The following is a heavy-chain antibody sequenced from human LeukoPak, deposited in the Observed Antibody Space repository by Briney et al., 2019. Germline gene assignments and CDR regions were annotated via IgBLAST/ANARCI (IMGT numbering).Heavy chain of an antibody. D-gene: IGHD2-2*01. CDR3: ARWSDPPKVVPAAPESHAFDI. CDR1: GDSISSYY. V-gene: IGHV4-59*01. CDR2: IYYSGST. J-gene: IGHJ3*02. Sequence: PSETLSLTCTVSGDSISSYYWSWIRQPPGKGLEWLGYIYYSGSTNYNPSLKSRVTISVDTSKNQFSLKLSSVTAADTAVYYCARWSDPPKVVPAAPESHAFDIWGQGTMVTVSS.